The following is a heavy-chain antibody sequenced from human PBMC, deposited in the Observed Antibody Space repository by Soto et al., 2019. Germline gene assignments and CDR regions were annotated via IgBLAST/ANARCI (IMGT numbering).Heavy chain of an antibody. D-gene: IGHD3-16*01. V-gene: IGHV3-13*01. CDR1: GFTFSSYD. CDR2: IGTAGDT. J-gene: IGHJ3*02. CDR3: ARGKGLPDAFDI. Sequence: EVRLVESGGGLVQPGGSLRLSCAASGFTFSSYDMHWVRQATGKGLEWVSAIGTAGDTYYPGSVKGRFTISRENAKNSLYLQMNSLRAGDTAVYYCARGKGLPDAFDIWGQGTMVTVSS.